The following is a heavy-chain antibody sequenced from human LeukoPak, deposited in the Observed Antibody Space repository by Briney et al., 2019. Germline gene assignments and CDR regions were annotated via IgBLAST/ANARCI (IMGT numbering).Heavy chain of an antibody. V-gene: IGHV5-51*01. Sequence: GESLKISCKASGYSFTGYWIAWVRQMPGKGLEWMGIIYPGDSNTRYSPSFQGQVTISADKSISTAYLQWSSLKASDTAIYYCARHVRGDALDVWGQGTTVTVSS. CDR2: IYPGDSNT. D-gene: IGHD3-16*01. J-gene: IGHJ6*02. CDR3: ARHVRGDALDV. CDR1: GYSFTGYW.